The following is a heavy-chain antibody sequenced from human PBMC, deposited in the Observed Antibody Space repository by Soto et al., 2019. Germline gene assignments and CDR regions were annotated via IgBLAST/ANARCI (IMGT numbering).Heavy chain of an antibody. CDR2: IKQDGSEK. D-gene: IGHD6-13*01. Sequence: GGSLRLSCAASGFTFSSYWMSWVRQAPGKGLEWVANIKQDGSEKYYVDSVKGRFTISRDNAKNSLYLQMNSLRAEDTAVYYCARVGYSSSWYHMGYYYYGMDVWGQGTTVTVSS. CDR3: ARVGYSSSWYHMGYYYYGMDV. V-gene: IGHV3-7*03. CDR1: GFTFSSYW. J-gene: IGHJ6*02.